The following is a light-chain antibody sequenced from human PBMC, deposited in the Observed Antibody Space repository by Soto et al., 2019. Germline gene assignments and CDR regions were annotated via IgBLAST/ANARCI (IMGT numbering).Light chain of an antibody. CDR2: NNY. CDR1: SSNIGRNT. V-gene: IGLV1-44*01. J-gene: IGLJ2*01. Sequence: QSVLTQPPSASETPEQRVTISCSGNSSNIGRNTVNWYQHLPGTTPKLLIYNNYQRPSGVPDRFSASKCDTSASLAIRGLQYEDADDYYCAAWADGVKPLLFGGGTKLTVL. CDR3: AAWADGVKPLL.